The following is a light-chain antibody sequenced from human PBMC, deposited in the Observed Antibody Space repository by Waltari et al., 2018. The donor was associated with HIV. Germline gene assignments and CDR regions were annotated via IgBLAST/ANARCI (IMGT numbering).Light chain of an antibody. CDR2: DNN. J-gene: IGLJ3*02. CDR1: SSNIGAGSD. Sequence: QSVLTQPPSVSGAPGQRVTISCTGSSSNIGAGSDVHWYQQLPGTAPKLLIYDNNNRPSGVPDRFSGSKSGTSASLAISGLQSEDEAHYYCAAWDDSLNGPVFGGGTMLTVL. V-gene: IGLV1-40*01. CDR3: AAWDDSLNGPV.